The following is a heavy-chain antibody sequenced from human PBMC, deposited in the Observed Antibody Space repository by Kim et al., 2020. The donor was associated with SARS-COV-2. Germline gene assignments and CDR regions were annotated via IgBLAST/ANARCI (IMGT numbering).Heavy chain of an antibody. Sequence: LKSRVTISVDTSKNQFSLKLSSVTAADTAVYYCARSTTVTTYYYYGMDVWGQGTTVTVSS. J-gene: IGHJ6*02. D-gene: IGHD4-4*01. V-gene: IGHV4-31*02. CDR3: ARSTTVTTYYYYGMDV.